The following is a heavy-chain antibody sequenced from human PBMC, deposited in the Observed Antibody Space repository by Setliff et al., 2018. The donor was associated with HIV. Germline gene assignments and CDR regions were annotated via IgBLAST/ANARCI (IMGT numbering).Heavy chain of an antibody. V-gene: IGHV1-69*02. D-gene: IGHD3-3*01. CDR3: VRGVQSPPHYSYYYMAV. CDR2: ITPILGVA. CDR1: RSTFNSHT. J-gene: IGHJ6*03. Sequence: SVKVSCKASRSTFNSHTINWVRQAPGQGLDWMGRITPILGVANYAQRFQGKVTITADKSTSTAYMELTSLRFDDTAMYYCVRGVQSPPHYSYYYMAVWGEGLWSPSP.